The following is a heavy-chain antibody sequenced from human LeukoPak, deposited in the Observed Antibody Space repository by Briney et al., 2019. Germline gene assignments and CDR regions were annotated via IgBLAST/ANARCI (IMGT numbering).Heavy chain of an antibody. CDR3: ARQGVADFGR. CDR2: IYTSGST. Sequence: TLSLTCTVSGGSISSGGYYWSWIRQHPGKGLEWIGRIYTSGSTNYNPSLKSRVTISVDTSKNQFSLKLSSVTAADTAVYYCARQGVADFGRWGQGTLVTVSS. D-gene: IGHD1-26*01. CDR1: GGSISSGGYY. V-gene: IGHV4-61*02. J-gene: IGHJ4*02.